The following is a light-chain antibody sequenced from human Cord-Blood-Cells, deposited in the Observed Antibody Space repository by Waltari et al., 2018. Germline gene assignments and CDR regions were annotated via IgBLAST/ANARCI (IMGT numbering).Light chain of an antibody. CDR2: EVS. CDR1: ISDVGGYNY. Sequence: QSAMPQPPSASGSPGQPLTISCPGTISDVGGYNYVSWYQQHPGKAPKLMIYEVSKRPSGVPDRFSGSKSGNTASLTVSGLQAEDEADYYCSSYAGSNNLVFGTGTKVTVL. CDR3: SSYAGSNNLV. V-gene: IGLV2-8*01. J-gene: IGLJ1*01.